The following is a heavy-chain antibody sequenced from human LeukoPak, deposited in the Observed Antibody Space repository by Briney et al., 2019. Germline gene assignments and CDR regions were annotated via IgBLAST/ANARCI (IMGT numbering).Heavy chain of an antibody. J-gene: IGHJ4*02. Sequence: ASVKVSCKASGYTFTGYYMHWVRQAPGQGLEWMGWINPNSGDTNYAQKFQGRVTITADESTSTAYMELSSLTSEDTAVYYCATSPTGYSPGYWGQGTLVTVSS. CDR2: INPNSGDT. CDR1: GYTFTGYY. V-gene: IGHV1-2*02. CDR3: ATSPTGYSPGY. D-gene: IGHD4-23*01.